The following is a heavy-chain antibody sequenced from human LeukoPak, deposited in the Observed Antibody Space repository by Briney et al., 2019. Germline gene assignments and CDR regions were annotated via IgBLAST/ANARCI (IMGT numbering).Heavy chain of an antibody. J-gene: IGHJ6*03. CDR3: ARDLIGYYHYYNYYMDV. Sequence: KPSETLSLTCTVSGASISSTSYYWGWIRQPPGKGLEWIGSIYYSGSTHYSPSLKSRVTISVDTSKNQFSLRLSSVTAADTAVYYCARDLIGYYHYYNYYMDVWGKGTTVTVSS. CDR2: IYYSGST. CDR1: GASISSTSYY. D-gene: IGHD3-22*01. V-gene: IGHV4-39*07.